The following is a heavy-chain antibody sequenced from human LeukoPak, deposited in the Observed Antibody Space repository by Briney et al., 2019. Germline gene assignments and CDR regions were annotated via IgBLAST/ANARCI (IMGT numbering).Heavy chain of an antibody. V-gene: IGHV3-30*07. Sequence: ADSVKGRFTISRDNSKNTLYLQRNSLRAEDTAVYYCARTSERYFDWSYGMDVWGQGTTVTVSS. D-gene: IGHD3-9*01. J-gene: IGHJ6*02. CDR3: ARTSERYFDWSYGMDV.